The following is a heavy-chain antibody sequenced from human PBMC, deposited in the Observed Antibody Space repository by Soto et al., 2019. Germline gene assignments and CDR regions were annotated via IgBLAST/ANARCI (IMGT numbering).Heavy chain of an antibody. Sequence: SVKVSCKASGGTFSSYAISWVRQAPGQGLEWMGGIIPIFGTANYAQKFQGRVTITADESTSTAYMELSGLRSEDTAVYYCARVAGLVAVAGHLDYWGQGTLVTVSS. CDR2: IIPIFGTA. J-gene: IGHJ4*02. D-gene: IGHD6-19*01. V-gene: IGHV1-69*13. CDR3: ARVAGLVAVAGHLDY. CDR1: GGTFSSYA.